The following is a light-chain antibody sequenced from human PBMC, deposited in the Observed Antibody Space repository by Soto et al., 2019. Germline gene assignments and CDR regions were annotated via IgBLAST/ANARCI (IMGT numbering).Light chain of an antibody. Sequence: QLVLTQSPSDSASLGASVKLTCTLSSGHSSHAIAWHQQQPEKGPRYLMKVNSDGSHSKGDWIPDRFSGSSSGAERYLTISSLQSEDDADYYCQTWATGIGWVFGGGTKLTVL. J-gene: IGLJ3*02. V-gene: IGLV4-69*01. CDR2: VNSDGSH. CDR1: SGHSSHA. CDR3: QTWATGIGWV.